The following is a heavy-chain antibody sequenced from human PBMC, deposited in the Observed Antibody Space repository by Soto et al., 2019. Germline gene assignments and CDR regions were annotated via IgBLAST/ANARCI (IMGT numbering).Heavy chain of an antibody. CDR2: ISSSSSYI. D-gene: IGHD2-2*01. J-gene: IGHJ6*02. V-gene: IGHV3-21*01. CDR3: ARWVDCSSTSCYLHPYYYYGMDV. CDR1: GFTFSSYS. Sequence: KSGGALRLSCAASGFTFSSYSMNWVRQSPGEGLEWVSSISSSSSYIYYADSVKGRFTISRDNAKNSLYLQMNSLRAEDTAVYYCARWVDCSSTSCYLHPYYYYGMDVWGQGTTVTVSS.